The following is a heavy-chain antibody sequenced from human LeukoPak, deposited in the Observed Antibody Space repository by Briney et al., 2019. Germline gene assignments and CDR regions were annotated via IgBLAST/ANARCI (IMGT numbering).Heavy chain of an antibody. V-gene: IGHV4-39*07. CDR2: IYYSGST. CDR3: ARVGYYGSGSYYHYYYYYMDV. J-gene: IGHJ6*03. D-gene: IGHD3-10*01. CDR1: GGSISSSSYY. Sequence: PSETLSLTCTVSGGSISSSSYYWGWIRQPPGKGLEWIGSIYYSGSTYYNPSLKSRVTISVDTSKNQFSLKLSSVTAADTAVYYCARVGYYGSGSYYHYYYYYMDVWGKGTTVTVSS.